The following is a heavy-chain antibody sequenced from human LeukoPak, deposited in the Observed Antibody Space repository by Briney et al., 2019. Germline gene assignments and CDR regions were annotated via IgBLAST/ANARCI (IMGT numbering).Heavy chain of an antibody. Sequence: ASVTVSCTASGYTFTSYAMNWVRQAPGQGLEWMGWINTNTGNPTYAQGFTGRFVFSLDTSVSTAYLQISSLKAEDTAVYYCARDSSSWVMDWFDPWGQGTLVTVSS. J-gene: IGHJ5*02. D-gene: IGHD6-13*01. V-gene: IGHV7-4-1*02. CDR1: GYTFTSYA. CDR3: ARDSSSWVMDWFDP. CDR2: INTNTGNP.